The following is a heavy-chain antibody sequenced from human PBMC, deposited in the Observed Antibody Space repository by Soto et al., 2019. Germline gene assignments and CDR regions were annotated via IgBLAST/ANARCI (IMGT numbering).Heavy chain of an antibody. CDR1: SGSVTGYY. Sequence: SDTLSITCTVYSGSVTGYYWGWIRKSPGKGLEWIGEINHSGSAIYNPSLKSRVTISVDTSKNQFSLKVSSVTAADTAVYYCARGRTRDRNSHYYSDGYKYYFDYWGQGSVVTVSA. D-gene: IGHD2-21*02. J-gene: IGHJ4*02. V-gene: IGHV4-34*01. CDR3: ARGRTRDRNSHYYSDGYKYYFDY. CDR2: INHSGSA.